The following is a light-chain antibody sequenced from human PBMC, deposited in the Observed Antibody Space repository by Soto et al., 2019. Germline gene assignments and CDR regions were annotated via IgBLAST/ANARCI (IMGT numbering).Light chain of an antibody. Sequence: DIVMTQSPDSLAVSLGERATINCKSSQSVLYSTNNKNYLAWYQQKPGQPPKLLLYWASTRESGVPDRFSGSGSGTDFTLTISSLQAGDVAVYFCQQYYSTPWTFGQGT. CDR1: QSVLYSTNNKNY. CDR2: WAS. J-gene: IGKJ1*01. CDR3: QQYYSTPWT. V-gene: IGKV4-1*01.